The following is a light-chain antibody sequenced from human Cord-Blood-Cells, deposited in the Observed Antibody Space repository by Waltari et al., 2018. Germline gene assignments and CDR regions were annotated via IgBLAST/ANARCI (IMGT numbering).Light chain of an antibody. CDR3: QHYVRLPVT. Sequence: EIVLTQSPATLSLSPGERATLSCWASQSVGRSLAWYQQKRGQAPRLLIYGASTRATGIPDRFSGSGSGTDFSLTISRLEPEDFAVYYCQHYVRLPVTFGQVTKVEI. V-gene: IGKV3-20*01. CDR2: GAS. J-gene: IGKJ1*01. CDR1: QSVGRS.